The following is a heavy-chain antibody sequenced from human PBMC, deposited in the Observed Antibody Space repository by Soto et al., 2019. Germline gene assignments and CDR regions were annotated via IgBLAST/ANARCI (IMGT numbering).Heavy chain of an antibody. CDR2: ISAYNGNT. Sequence: ASVKVSCKASGFTFTSYAITWVRQAPGHGLEWMGWISAYNGNTNYAQNLQDRVTMTTDTSTSTAYMELGSLTSDDTAVYYCARDLTGWPLDGVDSWGQGTLVTVS. V-gene: IGHV1-18*01. CDR3: ARDLTGWPLDGVDS. D-gene: IGHD3-16*01. J-gene: IGHJ4*02. CDR1: GFTFTSYA.